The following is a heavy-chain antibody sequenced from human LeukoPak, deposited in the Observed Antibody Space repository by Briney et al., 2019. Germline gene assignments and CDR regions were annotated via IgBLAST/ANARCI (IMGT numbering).Heavy chain of an antibody. CDR3: ARDRGYCRGGRCFDAFDI. CDR2: INPNSGGT. J-gene: IGHJ3*02. Sequence: ASVKVSCKASGYTFTGYYMHRVRQAPGQGLEWMGWINPNSGGTNYAQKFQGRVTMTRDTSISTAYMELSRLRSDDTAVYYCARDRGYCRGGRCFDAFDIWGQGTMVTVSS. CDR1: GYTFTGYY. D-gene: IGHD2-15*01. V-gene: IGHV1-2*02.